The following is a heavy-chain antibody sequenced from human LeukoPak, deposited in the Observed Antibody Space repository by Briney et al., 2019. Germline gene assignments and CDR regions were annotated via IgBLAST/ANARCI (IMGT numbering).Heavy chain of an antibody. V-gene: IGHV1-2*02. Sequence: ASVKVSCKASGYTFTGYYMHWVRQAPGQGLEWMGWINPNSGGTNYAQKFQGRVTMTRDTSISTAYMELSRLRSDDTAVYYCARVRSYGGGYYFDYWGQGTLVTVSS. CDR1: GYTFTGYY. CDR3: ARVRSYGGGYYFDY. D-gene: IGHD5-18*01. J-gene: IGHJ4*02. CDR2: INPNSGGT.